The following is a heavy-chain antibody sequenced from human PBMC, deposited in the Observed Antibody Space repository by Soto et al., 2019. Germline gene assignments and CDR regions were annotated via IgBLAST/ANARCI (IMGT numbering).Heavy chain of an antibody. J-gene: IGHJ4*02. CDR1: GFTFSSYA. V-gene: IGHV3-30-3*01. CDR3: ARDHTVITMVRGVLDY. D-gene: IGHD3-10*01. CDR2: ISYDGSNK. Sequence: QVQLVESGGGVVQPGRSLRLSCAASGFTFSSYAMHWVRQAPGKGLEWVAVISYDGSNKYYADSVKGRFTISRDNSKNTLYLQMNSLRAEDTAVYYCARDHTVITMVRGVLDYWGQGTLVTVSS.